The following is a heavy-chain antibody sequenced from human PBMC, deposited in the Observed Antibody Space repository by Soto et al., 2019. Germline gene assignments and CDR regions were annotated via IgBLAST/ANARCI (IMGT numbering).Heavy chain of an antibody. CDR1: GYTFTSYA. V-gene: IGHV1-3*01. CDR3: ARDLSIPLVVVAATPPGCWFDP. D-gene: IGHD2-15*01. CDR2: INAGNGNT. J-gene: IGHJ5*02. Sequence: ASVKVSCKASGYTFTSYAMHWVRQAPGQRLEWMGWINAGNGNTKYSQKFQGRVTITRDTSASTAYMELSSLRSEDTAVYYCARDLSIPLVVVAATPPGCWFDPWGQGTLVTVSS.